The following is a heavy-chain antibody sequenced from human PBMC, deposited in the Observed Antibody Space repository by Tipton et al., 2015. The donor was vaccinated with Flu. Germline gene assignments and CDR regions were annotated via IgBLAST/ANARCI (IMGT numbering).Heavy chain of an antibody. D-gene: IGHD4-11*01. V-gene: IGHV4-59*08. CDR1: GGSIGSYY. CDR3: ARRDYSNYVSEPKNWFDP. Sequence: LSCTVSGGSIGSYYWNWIRQPPGQGLEWIGNVRRGGSTYYNPSLKGRVAISVDMSKNQFSLRLTSVTAADTAVYFCARRDYSNYVSEPKNWFDPWGQGILVTVTS. J-gene: IGHJ5*02. CDR2: VRRGGST.